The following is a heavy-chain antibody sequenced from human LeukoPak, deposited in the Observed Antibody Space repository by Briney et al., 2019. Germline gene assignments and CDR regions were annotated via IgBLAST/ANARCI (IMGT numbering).Heavy chain of an antibody. D-gene: IGHD6-13*01. CDR3: ANAGPHSSSWSDYYYYYYMDV. CDR1: GFTFSSYA. V-gene: IGHV3-23*01. Sequence: GGSLRLSCAASGFTFSSYAMSWVRQAPGRGLEWVSAISGSGGSTYYADSVKGRFTISRDNSKNTLYLQMNSLRAEDTAVYYCANAGPHSSSWSDYYYYYYMDVWGKGTTVTISS. J-gene: IGHJ6*03. CDR2: ISGSGGST.